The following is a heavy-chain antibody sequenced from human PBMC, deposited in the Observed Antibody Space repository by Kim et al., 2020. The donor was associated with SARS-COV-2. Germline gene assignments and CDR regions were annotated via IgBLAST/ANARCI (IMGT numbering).Heavy chain of an antibody. J-gene: IGHJ4*02. CDR2: INPSGGST. V-gene: IGHV1-46*01. Sequence: ASVKVSCKASGYTFTSYYMHWVRQAPGQGLEWMGIINPSGGSTSYAQKFQGRVTMTRDTSTSTVYMELSSLRSEDTAVYYCARAYCSGGSCYLLRFGPFDYWGQGTLVTVSS. CDR3: ARAYCSGGSCYLLRFGPFDY. CDR1: GYTFTSYY. D-gene: IGHD2-15*01.